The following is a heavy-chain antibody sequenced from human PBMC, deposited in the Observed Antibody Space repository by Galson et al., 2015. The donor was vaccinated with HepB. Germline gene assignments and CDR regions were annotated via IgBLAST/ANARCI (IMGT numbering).Heavy chain of an antibody. V-gene: IGHV4-4*02. CDR1: GASINSRNW. CDR2: IYHTGSA. D-gene: IGHD2-15*01. Sequence: ETLSLTCTVSGASINSRNWWTWVRQPPGKGLEWIAEIYHTGSANYNPSVKSRVTISVDSSKNHFSLDLNSVTAADTAVYYWASPGYCSGEHDCYSTSWGQGTLVTVSS. J-gene: IGHJ5*02. CDR3: ASPGYCSGEHDCYSTS.